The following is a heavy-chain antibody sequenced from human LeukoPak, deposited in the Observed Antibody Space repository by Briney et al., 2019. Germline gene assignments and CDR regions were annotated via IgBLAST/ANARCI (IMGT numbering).Heavy chain of an antibody. Sequence: GGSLRLSCAASGFTVSSNYMSWVRQAPGKGLEWVAVIYSGGSTYYADSVKGRVTISRDNSKNTLYLQMNSLRAEDTAVYYCAREMVAGHYHDAFDIWGQGTMVTVSS. J-gene: IGHJ3*02. CDR2: IYSGGST. V-gene: IGHV3-66*01. CDR1: GFTVSSNY. D-gene: IGHD2-15*01. CDR3: AREMVAGHYHDAFDI.